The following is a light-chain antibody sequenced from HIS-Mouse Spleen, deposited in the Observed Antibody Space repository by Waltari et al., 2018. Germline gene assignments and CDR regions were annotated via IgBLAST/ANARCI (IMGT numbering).Light chain of an antibody. CDR2: AAS. CDR1: QGISSY. V-gene: IGKV1-9*01. CDR3: QQLNSYPPT. J-gene: IGKJ1*01. Sequence: DIQLTQSPSFLSASVGDRVTITCRASQGISSYLAWYQQKPGKAPKLRIYAASTLQSGVPSRFSGSGSGTEFTLTISSLQPEDFETYYCQQLNSYPPTFGQGTKVEIK.